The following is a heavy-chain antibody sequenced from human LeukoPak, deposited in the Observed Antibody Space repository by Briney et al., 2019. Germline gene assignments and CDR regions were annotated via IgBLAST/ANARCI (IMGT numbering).Heavy chain of an antibody. V-gene: IGHV3-66*01. D-gene: IGHD3-10*01. Sequence: GGSLRLSCTASGFSFSSYSMNWVRQAPGKGLEWVSVIYSGGSTYYADSVKGRFTISRDNSKNTLYLQMNSLRAEDTAVYYCARDIMVRGVSYDAFDIWGQGTMVTVSS. CDR3: ARDIMVRGVSYDAFDI. CDR2: IYSGGST. CDR1: GFSFSSYS. J-gene: IGHJ3*02.